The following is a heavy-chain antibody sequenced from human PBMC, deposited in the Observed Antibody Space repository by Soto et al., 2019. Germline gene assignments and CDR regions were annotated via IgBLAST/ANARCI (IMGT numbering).Heavy chain of an antibody. CDR1: GFTFSSYA. V-gene: IGHV3-23*01. CDR2: ISGSGGST. Sequence: PGGSLRLSCAASGFTFSSYAMSWVRQAPGKGLEWVSAISGSGGSTYYADSVKGRFTISRDNSKNTLYLQMNSLRAEDTAVYYCAKDYWRSWFGELFDRSYYYGMDVWGQGTTVTVSS. J-gene: IGHJ6*02. CDR3: AKDYWRSWFGELFDRSYYYGMDV. D-gene: IGHD3-10*01.